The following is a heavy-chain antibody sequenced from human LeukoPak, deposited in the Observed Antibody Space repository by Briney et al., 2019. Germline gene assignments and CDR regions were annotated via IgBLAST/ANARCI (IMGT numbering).Heavy chain of an antibody. CDR3: AAGGAYSRLYYYYGMDV. J-gene: IGHJ6*02. D-gene: IGHD5-12*01. Sequence: ASVKVSCKASGGTFSSYAISWVRQAPGQGLEWMGGIIPIFGTANYAQKFQGRVTITADESTSTAYMELSSLRSEDTAVYYCAAGGAYSRLYYYYGMDVWGQGTTVTVSS. CDR2: IIPIFGTA. V-gene: IGHV1-69*13. CDR1: GGTFSSYA.